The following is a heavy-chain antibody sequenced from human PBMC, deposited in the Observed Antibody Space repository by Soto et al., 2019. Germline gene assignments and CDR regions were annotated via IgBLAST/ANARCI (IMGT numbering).Heavy chain of an antibody. CDR1: GGSVRSGRYY. J-gene: IGHJ6*02. Sequence: PSETLSLTCTVSGGSVRSGRYYWSWIRQPSGKGLEWIGYIYDSGTTADNPSLKSRVTISVDTSKNQFSLKLRSVIAADTAVYFCARAHSGYDPLGMDVWGQGTTVTVSS. CDR2: IYDSGTT. V-gene: IGHV4-61*01. D-gene: IGHD5-12*01. CDR3: ARAHSGYDPLGMDV.